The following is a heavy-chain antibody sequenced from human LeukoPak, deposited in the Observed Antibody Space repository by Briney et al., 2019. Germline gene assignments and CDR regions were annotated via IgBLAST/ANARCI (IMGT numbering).Heavy chain of an antibody. V-gene: IGHV3-23*01. CDR3: AKGRVGWLHPGVDY. CDR2: ISGSGGST. D-gene: IGHD5-12*01. CDR1: GFTFSSYA. Sequence: PGRSLRLSCAASGFTFSSYAMSWVRQAPGKGLEWVSAISGSGGSTYYADSVKGRFTISRDNSKNTLYLQMNSLRAEDTAVYYCAKGRVGWLHPGVDYWGQGTLVTVSS. J-gene: IGHJ4*02.